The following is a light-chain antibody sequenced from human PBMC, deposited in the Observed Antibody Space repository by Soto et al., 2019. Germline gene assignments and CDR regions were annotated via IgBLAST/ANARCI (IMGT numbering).Light chain of an antibody. J-gene: IGKJ5*01. V-gene: IGKV1-9*01. CDR2: AAS. Sequence: IQLTQSPSSPSASVGKKITKTCRASQGISSYLAWYQQKPGKAPKLLIYAASTFQSGVPSRFSGSGSGTDFTLTISSLQPEDFATYYCQQLNSYPNTFGQGTRLEIK. CDR3: QQLNSYPNT. CDR1: QGISSY.